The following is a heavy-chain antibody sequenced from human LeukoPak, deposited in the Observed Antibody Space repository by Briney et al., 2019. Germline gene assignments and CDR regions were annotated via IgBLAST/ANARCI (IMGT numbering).Heavy chain of an antibody. D-gene: IGHD5-24*01. CDR1: GGSISSYY. Sequence: PSETLSLTCTVSGGSISSYYWSWIRQPPGKGLEWIGYIYYSGSTNYNLSLKSRVTISVDTSKNQFSLKLSSVTAADTAVYYCARRDGYKTEDYWGQGTLVTVSS. CDR3: ARRDGYKTEDY. J-gene: IGHJ4*02. V-gene: IGHV4-59*01. CDR2: IYYSGST.